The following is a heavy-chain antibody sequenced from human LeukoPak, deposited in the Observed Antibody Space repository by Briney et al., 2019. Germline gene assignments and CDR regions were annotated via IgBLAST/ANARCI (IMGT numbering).Heavy chain of an antibody. Sequence: GGSLRLSCAASGFTFSSYSMNWVRQAPGKGLEWVSYISSSSSTIYYADSVKGRFTISRDNAKNSLYLQMNSLRAEDTAVYYCARAFSYYDILTGYSDAFDYWGQGTLVTVSS. CDR3: ARAFSYYDILTGYSDAFDY. D-gene: IGHD3-9*01. V-gene: IGHV3-48*04. J-gene: IGHJ4*02. CDR1: GFTFSSYS. CDR2: ISSSSSTI.